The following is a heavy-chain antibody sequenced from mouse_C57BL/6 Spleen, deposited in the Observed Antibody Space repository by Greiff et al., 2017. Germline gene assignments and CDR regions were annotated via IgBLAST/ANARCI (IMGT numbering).Heavy chain of an antibody. CDR3: ARRELFFDY. Sequence: QVHVKQPGAELVKPGASVKLSCKASGYTFTSYWMHWVKQRPGQGLEWIGMIHPNSGSTNYNEKFKSKATLTVDKSSSTAYMQLSSLTSEDSAVYYCARRELFFDYWGQGTTLTVSS. J-gene: IGHJ2*01. CDR1: GYTFTSYW. V-gene: IGHV1-64*01. CDR2: IHPNSGST.